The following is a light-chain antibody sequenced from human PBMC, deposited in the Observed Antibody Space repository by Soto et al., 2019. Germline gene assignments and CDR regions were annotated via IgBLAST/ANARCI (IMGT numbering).Light chain of an antibody. CDR3: QQYASSPIT. Sequence: ENVLMQSPGTLSLSPGERATLSCRASQSVGRDYLAWFQQKPGQAPRLLIHDASRRATGIPDRFSGSGSGTDFTLTINRLEPEDFAIYYCQQYASSPITFGQGSRVDIK. V-gene: IGKV3-20*01. CDR1: QSVGRDY. J-gene: IGKJ5*01. CDR2: DAS.